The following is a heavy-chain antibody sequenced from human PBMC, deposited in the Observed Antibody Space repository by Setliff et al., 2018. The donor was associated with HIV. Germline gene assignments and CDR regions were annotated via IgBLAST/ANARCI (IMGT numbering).Heavy chain of an antibody. CDR2: IIPIFGTA. V-gene: IGHV1-69*13. CDR3: AIQLFSGYDLLFDY. D-gene: IGHD5-12*01. J-gene: IGHJ4*02. CDR1: EYTLSELS. Sequence: ASVKVSCKVSEYTLSELSMHWVRQAPGQGLEWMGGIIPIFGTANYAQKFQGRVTITADESTSTAYMELSSLRSEDTAVYYCAIQLFSGYDLLFDYWGQGTLVTVSS.